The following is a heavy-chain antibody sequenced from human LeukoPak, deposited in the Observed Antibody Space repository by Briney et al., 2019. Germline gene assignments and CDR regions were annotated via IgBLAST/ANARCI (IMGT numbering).Heavy chain of an antibody. Sequence: PGGSLRLSCAASRFTFSNYWMNWIRQAPGKGLEWVANIKQDGSVQSYVDSVKGRFTISGDNAKNSLYLQINALRAEDTAVYYCATSRDGSKYRELSHWGQGTLVTVSS. D-gene: IGHD5-24*01. J-gene: IGHJ4*02. CDR3: ATSRDGSKYRELSH. CDR1: RFTFSNYW. CDR2: IKQDGSVQ. V-gene: IGHV3-7*01.